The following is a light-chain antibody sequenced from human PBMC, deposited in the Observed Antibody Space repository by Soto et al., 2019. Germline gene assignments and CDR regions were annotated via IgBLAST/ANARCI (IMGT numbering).Light chain of an antibody. CDR3: QQYNSYSQT. J-gene: IGKJ1*01. V-gene: IGKV1-5*03. CDR1: QSISSW. CDR2: KAS. Sequence: TLSASVGDRVTITCRASQSISSWLAWYQQKPGKAPKLLIYKASSLESGVPSRFSGSGSGTEFTLTISSLQPDDFATYYCQQYNSYSQTFGQGTKVDIK.